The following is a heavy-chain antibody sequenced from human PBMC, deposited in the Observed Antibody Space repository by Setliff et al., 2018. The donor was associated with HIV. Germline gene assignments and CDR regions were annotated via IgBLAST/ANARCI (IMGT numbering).Heavy chain of an antibody. J-gene: IGHJ4*02. CDR1: GGPISSHY. CDR3: ARAPTEEAYYYDRSGY. D-gene: IGHD3-22*01. V-gene: IGHV4-59*11. CDR2: IYYSGST. Sequence: PSETLSLTCTVAGGPISSHYWGWIRQPPGKGLEWIGSIYYSGSTNYNPSLKRRVTISVDTSKNQFSLKLSSVTAADTAAYYCARAPTEEAYYYDRSGYWGQGTLVTVSS.